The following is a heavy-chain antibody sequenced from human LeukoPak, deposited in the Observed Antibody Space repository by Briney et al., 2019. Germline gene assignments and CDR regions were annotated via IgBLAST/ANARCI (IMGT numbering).Heavy chain of an antibody. CDR3: ARDSSGWYVPDY. CDR2: IYYSGST. J-gene: IGHJ4*02. V-gene: IGHV4-59*01. D-gene: IGHD6-19*01. Sequence: SETLSLTCTVSGGSISSYYWSWIRQPPGKGLEWIGCIYYSGSTNYNPSLKSRVTILVDTSKNQFSLKLSSVTAADTAVYYCARDSSGWYVPDYWGQGTLVTVSS. CDR1: GGSISSYY.